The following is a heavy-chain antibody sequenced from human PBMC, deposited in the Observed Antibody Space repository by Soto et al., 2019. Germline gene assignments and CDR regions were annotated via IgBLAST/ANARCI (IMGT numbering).Heavy chain of an antibody. D-gene: IGHD3-9*01. CDR2: INPADSDT. V-gene: IGHV5-51*01. CDR3: VRPDSTGYYSH. J-gene: IGHJ4*02. Sequence: PGESLKISCKCSGYSFTNYWIGWVRQMPGKGLEWMGIINPADSDTRYSPSFQGQVTVSVDKSISTAYLQRGSLKASDTAMYYCVRPDSTGYYSHWGQGTPVTVSS. CDR1: GYSFTNYW.